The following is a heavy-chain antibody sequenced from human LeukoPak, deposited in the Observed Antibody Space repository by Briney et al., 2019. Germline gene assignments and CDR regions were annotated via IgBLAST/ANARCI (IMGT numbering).Heavy chain of an antibody. CDR3: AKDPHQLILSNYFDD. D-gene: IGHD2/OR15-2a*01. V-gene: IGHV3-30*18. CDR2: LSYDGSNT. Sequence: GRSLRLSCTASGFTFSSRAMYWVRQAPAKGLEWVAGLSYDGSNTYYLDSVKGRFTISGDNSKNTLYLQMDSLRTEDTAVYYCAKDPHQLILSNYFDDWGQGTLVTVSS. CDR1: GFTFSSRA. J-gene: IGHJ4*02.